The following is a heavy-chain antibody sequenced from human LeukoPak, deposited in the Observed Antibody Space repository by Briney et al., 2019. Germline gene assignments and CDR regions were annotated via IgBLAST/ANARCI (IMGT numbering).Heavy chain of an antibody. Sequence: SVKVSCKASGGTFSSYAISWVRQAPGQGLEWMEGIIPIFGTANYAQKFQGRVTITADESTSTAYMELSSLRSEDTAVYYCARARGSTYGYYYYYMDVWGKGTTVTVSS. V-gene: IGHV1-69*13. CDR3: ARARGSTYGYYYYYMDV. CDR2: IIPIFGTA. J-gene: IGHJ6*03. D-gene: IGHD3-16*01. CDR1: GGTFSSYA.